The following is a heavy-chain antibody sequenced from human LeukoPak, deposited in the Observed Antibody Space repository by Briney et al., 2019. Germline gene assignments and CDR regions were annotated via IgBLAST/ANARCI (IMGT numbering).Heavy chain of an antibody. Sequence: PSETLSLTCAVSGGSISSGGYSWSWIRQPPGKGLEWIGYIYHSGSTYYNPSLKSRVTISVDRSKNQFSLKLSSVTAADTAVYYCAKLPARSYSGWYGAFDIWGQGTMVTVSS. V-gene: IGHV4-30-2*01. CDR3: AKLPARSYSGWYGAFDI. CDR1: GGSISSGGYS. D-gene: IGHD6-19*01. CDR2: IYHSGST. J-gene: IGHJ3*02.